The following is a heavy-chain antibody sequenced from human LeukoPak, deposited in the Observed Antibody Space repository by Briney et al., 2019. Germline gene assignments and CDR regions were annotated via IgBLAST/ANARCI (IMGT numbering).Heavy chain of an antibody. V-gene: IGHV4-38-2*02. D-gene: IGHD6-13*01. CDR2: IYHSGST. CDR1: GYSISSGYY. J-gene: IGHJ4*02. CDR3: ARHQSEAAAGTGGLDF. Sequence: PSETLSLTCTVSGYSISSGYYWGWIRQPPGKGLEWIGSIYHSGSTYYNPSLKSRVTISVDTSMNQFSLKLSSVTATDTAVYYCARHQSEAAAGTGGLDFWGQGTLVTVSS.